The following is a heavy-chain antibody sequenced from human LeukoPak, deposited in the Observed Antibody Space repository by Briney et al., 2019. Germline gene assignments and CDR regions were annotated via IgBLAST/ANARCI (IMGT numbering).Heavy chain of an antibody. D-gene: IGHD3-3*01. CDR3: AKDHHYDFWSGSSPPYYYMDV. V-gene: IGHV3-23*01. J-gene: IGHJ6*03. CDR2: ISGSGGST. Sequence: GGSLRLSCAASGFTFSSYAMSWVRQAPGKGLEWVSAISGSGGSTYYADSVKGRFTISRDNSKYTLYLQMNSLRAEDTAVYYCAKDHHYDFWSGSSPPYYYMDVWGKGTTVTVSS. CDR1: GFTFSSYA.